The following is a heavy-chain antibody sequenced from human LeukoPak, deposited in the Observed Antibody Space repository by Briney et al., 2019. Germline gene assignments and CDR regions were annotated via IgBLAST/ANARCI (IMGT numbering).Heavy chain of an antibody. CDR1: GGSISGYY. CDR3: ARVAIPYDISPYYDGYMDV. D-gene: IGHD3-22*01. CDR2: IYYSGST. V-gene: IGHV4-59*01. J-gene: IGHJ6*03. Sequence: SETLSLTCAVSGGSISGYYWSWIRQSPDKGLEWIGYIYYSGSTNYNPSLQSRVTISVDTSKNQFSLKISSLTAADTAVYYCARVAIPYDISPYYDGYMDVWGKGTTVTVSS.